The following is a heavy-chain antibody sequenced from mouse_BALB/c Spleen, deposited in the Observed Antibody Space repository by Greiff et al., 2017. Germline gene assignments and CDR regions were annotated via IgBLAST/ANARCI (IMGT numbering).Heavy chain of an antibody. V-gene: IGHV1S56*01. J-gene: IGHJ4*01. Sequence: QVHVKQSGAELVRPGTSVKISCKASGYTFTSYYIHWVKQRPGQGLEWIGWIYPGNVNTKYNEKFKGKATLTADKSSSTAYMQLSSLTSEDSAVYFCARITTVVATNAMDYWGQGTSVTVSS. CDR3: ARITTVVATNAMDY. D-gene: IGHD1-1*01. CDR1: GYTFTSYY. CDR2: IYPGNVNT.